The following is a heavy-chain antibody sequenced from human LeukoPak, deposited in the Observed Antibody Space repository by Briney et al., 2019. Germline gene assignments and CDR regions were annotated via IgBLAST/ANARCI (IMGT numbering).Heavy chain of an antibody. CDR1: GYTFTSYD. CDR2: MNPNSGNT. J-gene: IGHJ6*02. D-gene: IGHD2-15*01. V-gene: IGHV1-8*01. Sequence: GASVKVSCMASGYTFTSYDINWVRQATGQGLEWMGWMNPNSGNTGYAQKFQGRVTMTRNTSISTAYMELSSLRSEDTAVYYCARVIVVVVAAHPFDGMDVWGQGTTVTVSS. CDR3: ARVIVVVVAAHPFDGMDV.